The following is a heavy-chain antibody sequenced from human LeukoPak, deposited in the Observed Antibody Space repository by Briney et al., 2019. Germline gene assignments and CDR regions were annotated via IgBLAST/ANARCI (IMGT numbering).Heavy chain of an antibody. CDR1: GYSISSGYY. J-gene: IGHJ4*02. CDR3: ARVGWLLPLYYFDY. CDR2: IYHSGST. Sequence: PSETLSPTCTVSGYSISSGYYWGWIRQPPGKGLEWIGSIYHSGSTYYNPSLKSRVTISVDTSKNQFSLKLSSVTAADTAVYYCARVGWLLPLYYFDYWGQGTLVTVSS. V-gene: IGHV4-38-2*02. D-gene: IGHD3-22*01.